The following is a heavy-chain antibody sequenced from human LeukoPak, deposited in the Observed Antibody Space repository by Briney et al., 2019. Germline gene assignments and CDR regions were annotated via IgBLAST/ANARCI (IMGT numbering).Heavy chain of an antibody. D-gene: IGHD2-2*01. CDR1: GYTFTGYY. Sequence: ASVKVSCKASGYTFTGYYMHWVRQAPGQGLEWMGWINPNSGGTNYAQKFQGRVTMTRDTSISTAYMELSRLRSDDTAVYYCARVGIVVVPAAPNWFDPWGQGTLVTVSS. CDR3: ARVGIVVVPAAPNWFDP. J-gene: IGHJ5*02. CDR2: INPNSGGT. V-gene: IGHV1-2*02.